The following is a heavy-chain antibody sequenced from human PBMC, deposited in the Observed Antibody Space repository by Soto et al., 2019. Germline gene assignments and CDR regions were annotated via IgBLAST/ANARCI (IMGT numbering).Heavy chain of an antibody. CDR1: GFTFTTYG. Sequence: ASVKVSCKASGFTFTTYGITWVRQAPGQGLEWMGWISAYNGNTNYAQKLQGRVTMTTDTSTSTAYMELRSLRSDDTAVYYCARGVSGWYYFDYWGQGTLVTVSS. J-gene: IGHJ4*02. D-gene: IGHD6-19*01. CDR3: ARGVSGWYYFDY. V-gene: IGHV1-18*01. CDR2: ISAYNGNT.